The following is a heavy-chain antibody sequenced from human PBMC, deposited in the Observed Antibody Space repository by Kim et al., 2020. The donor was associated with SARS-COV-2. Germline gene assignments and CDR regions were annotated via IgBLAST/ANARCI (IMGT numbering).Heavy chain of an antibody. V-gene: IGHV4-30-2*05. Sequence: SRVTISVDTSKNQFSLKLSSVTAADTAVYYCARDRYVATLFTPYYYGMDVWGQGTTVTVSS. D-gene: IGHD3-9*01. J-gene: IGHJ6*02. CDR3: ARDRYVATLFTPYYYGMDV.